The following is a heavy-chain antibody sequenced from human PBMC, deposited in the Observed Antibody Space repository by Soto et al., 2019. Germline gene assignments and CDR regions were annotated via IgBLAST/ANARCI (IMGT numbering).Heavy chain of an antibody. V-gene: IGHV1-69*01. CDR2: IVPIIGTA. J-gene: IGHJ6*02. CDR1: GGTFSNFA. D-gene: IGHD3-9*01. CDR3: ARSLLRNFDWLFQFYYFGMDV. Sequence: QVQLVQSGAEVKKPESSVKVSCKASGGTFSNFAISWVRQAPGRGLEWMGGIVPIIGTATYAQKFQGRVTITADESTSTGYMELSSLTSEDKAVYYCARSLLRNFDWLFQFYYFGMDVWGQGTTVTVSS.